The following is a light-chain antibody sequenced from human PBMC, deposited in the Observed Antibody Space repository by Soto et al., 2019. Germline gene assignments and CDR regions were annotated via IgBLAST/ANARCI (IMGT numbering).Light chain of an antibody. J-gene: IGKJ5*01. V-gene: IGKV3-11*01. CDR3: QQRSNWPIT. CDR1: QSVGSY. CDR2: DAS. Sequence: EIVLIQSPATLSLSPGERATLSCRASQSVGSYLAWYQKKPGQAPRLLIYDASNRATGIPARFSGSGSGTDFTLTISSLEPEDFAVYYCQQRSNWPITFGQGTRLEI.